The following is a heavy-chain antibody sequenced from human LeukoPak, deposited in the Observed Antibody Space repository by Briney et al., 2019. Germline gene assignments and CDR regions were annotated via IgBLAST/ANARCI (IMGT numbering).Heavy chain of an antibody. D-gene: IGHD6-19*01. CDR3: ARGGYSSGWPLFDD. Sequence: ASVKVSCKASGYTFTSYAMNWVRQAPGQGLEWMGWINTNTGNPTYAQGFTGRFVFSLDTSVSTAYLQISSLKAEDTAVYYCARGGYSSGWPLFDDWGQGTLVTVSS. V-gene: IGHV7-4-1*02. CDR2: INTNTGNP. J-gene: IGHJ4*02. CDR1: GYTFTSYA.